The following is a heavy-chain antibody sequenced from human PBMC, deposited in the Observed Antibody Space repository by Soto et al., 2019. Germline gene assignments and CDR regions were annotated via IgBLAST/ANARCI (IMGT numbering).Heavy chain of an antibody. J-gene: IGHJ5*02. V-gene: IGHV1-8*01. CDR2: MNPNSGNT. Sequence: QVQLVQSGAEVKKPGASVKVSCKASGYTFTSYDINWVRQATGQGLEWMGWMNPNSGNTGYAQKFQGRVTMTRNTSISTAYMELSSLRSEDTAVYYCARGRADRIKREPWFDPWGQGTLVTVSS. CDR3: ARGRADRIKREPWFDP. D-gene: IGHD1-26*01. CDR1: GYTFTSYD.